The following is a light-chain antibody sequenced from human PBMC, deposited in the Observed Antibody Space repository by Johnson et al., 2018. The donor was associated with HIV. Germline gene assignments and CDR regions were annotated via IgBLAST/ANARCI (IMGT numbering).Light chain of an antibody. Sequence: QSLLTQPPSVSAAPGQKVTISCSGSSSNIGNIYVSWYQQLPGTAPKLLIYDNHKRPSGIPDRFSGSKSGTSATLAITGLQTGDEADYYCGTWDTSLSAGGVFGTGTKVTVL. CDR2: DNH. CDR3: GTWDTSLSAGGV. CDR1: SSNIGNIY. V-gene: IGLV1-51*01. J-gene: IGLJ1*01.